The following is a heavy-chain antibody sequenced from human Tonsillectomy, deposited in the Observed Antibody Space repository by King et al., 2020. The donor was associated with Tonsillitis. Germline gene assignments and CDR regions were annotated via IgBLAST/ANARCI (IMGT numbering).Heavy chain of an antibody. CDR1: GFIFSSYA. J-gene: IGHJ6*02. D-gene: IGHD4-17*01. Sequence: QVQLVESGGGVVQPGRSLRLSCAASGFIFSSYAMHWVRQAPGKGLECVAAISFDGSNKYYADSLKGRFTISRDNSKNTLYLQMKSLRAEDTAVFYCARRDGALEYYYYGLDVWGQGTTVTVSS. CDR2: ISFDGSNK. V-gene: IGHV3-30-3*01. CDR3: ARRDGALEYYYYGLDV.